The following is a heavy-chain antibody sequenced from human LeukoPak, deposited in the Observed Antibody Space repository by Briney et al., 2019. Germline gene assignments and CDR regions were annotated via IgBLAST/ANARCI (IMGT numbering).Heavy chain of an antibody. D-gene: IGHD1-26*01. J-gene: IGHJ4*02. CDR2: ISGSGGST. CDR3: AKAITFLGVQYFDY. CDR1: GFTFSSYA. V-gene: IGHV3-23*01. Sequence: PGGSLRLSCAAPGFTFSSYAMSWVRQAPGKGLEWVSAISGSGGSTYYADSVKGRFTISRDNSKNTLYLQMNSLRAEDTAVYYCAKAITFLGVQYFDYWGQGTLVTVSS.